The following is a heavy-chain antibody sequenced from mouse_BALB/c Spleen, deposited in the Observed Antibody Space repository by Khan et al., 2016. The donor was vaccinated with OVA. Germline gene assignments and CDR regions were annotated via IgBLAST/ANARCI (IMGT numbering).Heavy chain of an antibody. CDR3: ARSVTITTVVATDVDY. CDR2: ISYSGRT. J-gene: IGHJ2*01. CDR1: GYSITSDYA. Sequence: EVQLQESGPGLVKPSQSLSLTCTVTGYSITSDYAWNWIRQFPGNKLEWMGYISYSGRTSYKPSLKSRISITRDTSKNQFFIKLNSVTTEDTATYYCARSVTITTVVATDVDYWGQGTTLTVSS. D-gene: IGHD1-1*01. V-gene: IGHV3-2*02.